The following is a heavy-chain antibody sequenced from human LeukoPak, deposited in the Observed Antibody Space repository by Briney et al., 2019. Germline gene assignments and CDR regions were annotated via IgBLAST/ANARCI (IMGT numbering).Heavy chain of an antibody. D-gene: IGHD4-11*01. J-gene: IGHJ3*02. V-gene: IGHV3-7*01. CDR3: ARDWYNNSDAFDI. CDR2: IKQDGSEK. CDR1: GFTFSSYW. Sequence: GGSLRLSCAASGFTFSSYWMSWVRQAPGKGLEWVANIKQDGSEKYYVDSVKGRFTISRDNAKNSLYLQIHSLRAEDTAVYYCARDWYNNSDAFDIWGQGTMVTVSS.